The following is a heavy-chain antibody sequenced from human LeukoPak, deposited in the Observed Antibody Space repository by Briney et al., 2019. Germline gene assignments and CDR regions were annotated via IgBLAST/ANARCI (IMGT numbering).Heavy chain of an antibody. J-gene: IGHJ5*02. CDR2: ISSSSSYI. CDR3: ARENYDFWSGYYPNWFDP. V-gene: IGHV3-21*01. CDR1: GFTFSSYS. D-gene: IGHD3-3*01. Sequence: GGSLRRSCAASGFTFSSYSMNWVRQAPGKGLEWVLSISSSSSYIYYADSVKGRFTISRVNAKNSLYLQMNSLRAEDTAVYYCARENYDFWSGYYPNWFDPWGQGTLVTVSS.